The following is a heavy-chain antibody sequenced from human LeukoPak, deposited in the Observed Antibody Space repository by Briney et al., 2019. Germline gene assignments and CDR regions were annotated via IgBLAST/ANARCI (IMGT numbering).Heavy chain of an antibody. V-gene: IGHV4-59*01. CDR3: ARDDYYDSSGYYN. D-gene: IGHD3-22*01. CDR2: IYYSGST. Sequence: SETLSLTCTVSGGSISSFYSRWIRQPPAKGLHWIGYIYYSGSTNYNPSLKSRVTISVDTSKNQFSLKLSSVTAADTAVYYCARDDYYDSSGYYNWGQGTLVTVSS. CDR1: GGSISSFY. J-gene: IGHJ4*02.